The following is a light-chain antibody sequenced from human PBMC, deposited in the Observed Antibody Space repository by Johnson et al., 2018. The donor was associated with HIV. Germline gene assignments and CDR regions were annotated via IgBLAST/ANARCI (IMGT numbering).Light chain of an antibody. J-gene: IGLJ1*01. CDR3: GRWDDSRSAPYV. CDR2: DNN. Sequence: QSVLTQPPSVSAAPGQKVTISCSGSSSNIGNNYVSWYQQFPGTAPKLLIYDNNKRPSGIPDRFSGSKSGTSATLGITGLQTGDEADYYCGRWDDSRSAPYVFGTGTKVTVL. V-gene: IGLV1-51*01. CDR1: SSNIGNNY.